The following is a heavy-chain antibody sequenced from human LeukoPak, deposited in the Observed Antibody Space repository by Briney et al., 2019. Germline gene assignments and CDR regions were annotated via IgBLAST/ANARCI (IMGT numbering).Heavy chain of an antibody. CDR3: ARSDSSGSRGFAY. J-gene: IGHJ4*02. D-gene: IGHD3-10*01. CDR2: IYPGDSDT. V-gene: IGHV5-51*01. CDR1: GYSFTTYW. Sequence: GESLKISCKGSGYSFTTYWIAWVRQMPGKGLEWMGIIYPGDSDTRYSPSFQGQVTISADKSITTAYLQWSSLQASDTAMYFCARSDSSGSRGFAYWGQGALVTVSS.